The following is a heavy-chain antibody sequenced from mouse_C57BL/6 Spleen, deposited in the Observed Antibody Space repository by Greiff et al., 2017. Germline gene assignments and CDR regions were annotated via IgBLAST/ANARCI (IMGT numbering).Heavy chain of an antibody. CDR1: GYTFTSYW. CDR3: AVGRSYEGYYFDY. CDR2: LHPSDSDT. V-gene: IGHV1-74*01. Sequence: QVQLQQPGAELVKPGASVKVSCKASGYTFTSYWMHWVKQRPGQGLEWIGRLHPSDSDTNYNQKFKGKATLTVDKSSSTAYMQLSSLTSEDSAVYYCAVGRSYEGYYFDYWGQGTTLTVSS. D-gene: IGHD1-1*01. J-gene: IGHJ2*01.